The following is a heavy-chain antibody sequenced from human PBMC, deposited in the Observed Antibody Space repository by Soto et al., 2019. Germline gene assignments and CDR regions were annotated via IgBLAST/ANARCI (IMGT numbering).Heavy chain of an antibody. Sequence: GASVKVSCKASGGTFSSYAISWVRQAPGQGLEWMGGIIPIFGTANYAQKFQGRVTITADESTSTAYMELSSLRSEDTAVYYCAKAELAVAGSFDYWGQGTLVTVSS. CDR3: AKAELAVAGSFDY. D-gene: IGHD6-19*01. V-gene: IGHV1-69*13. CDR1: GGTFSSYA. CDR2: IIPIFGTA. J-gene: IGHJ4*02.